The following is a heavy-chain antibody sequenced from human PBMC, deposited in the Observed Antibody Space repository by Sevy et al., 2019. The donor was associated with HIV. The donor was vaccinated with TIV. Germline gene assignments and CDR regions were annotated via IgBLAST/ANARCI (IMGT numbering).Heavy chain of an antibody. CDR2: IYYSGST. D-gene: IGHD6-13*01. V-gene: IGHV4-59*01. CDR1: GGSISSYY. J-gene: IGHJ5*02. Sequence: SETLSLTCTVSGGSISSYYWSWIRQPPGKGVEWIGYIYYSGSTNYNPSLKSRVTISVDTSKNQFSLKLSSVTAADTAVYYCARGAGSSWYSWFDPWGQGTLVTVSS. CDR3: ARGAGSSWYSWFDP.